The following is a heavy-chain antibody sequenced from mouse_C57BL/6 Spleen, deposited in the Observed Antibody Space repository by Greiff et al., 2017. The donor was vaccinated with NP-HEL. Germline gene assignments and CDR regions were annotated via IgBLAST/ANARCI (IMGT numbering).Heavy chain of an antibody. J-gene: IGHJ4*01. CDR2: IWGGGST. D-gene: IGHD2-1*01. Sequence: VKLVESGPGLVAPSQSLSITCTVSGFSLTSYGVDWVRQPPGKGLEWLGVIWGGGSTNYNSALMSRLSISKDNSKSQVFLKMNSLQTDDTAMYYCAKHKGELPRDYYAMDYWGQGTSVTVSS. V-gene: IGHV2-9*01. CDR1: GFSLTSYG. CDR3: AKHKGELPRDYYAMDY.